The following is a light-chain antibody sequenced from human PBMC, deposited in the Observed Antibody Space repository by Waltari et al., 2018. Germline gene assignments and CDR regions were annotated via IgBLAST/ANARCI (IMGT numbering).Light chain of an antibody. CDR2: DAS. Sequence: EIVVTQSPATLSVSPGERATLSCKASQSISGFLNWYQHKPGQPPRLVIYDASNRPSGIPARFSGSGSGTDFTLTINSLEPEDSAVYYCQQRSNWPPYTFGQGTKLEI. J-gene: IGKJ2*01. V-gene: IGKV3-11*01. CDR1: QSISGF. CDR3: QQRSNWPPYT.